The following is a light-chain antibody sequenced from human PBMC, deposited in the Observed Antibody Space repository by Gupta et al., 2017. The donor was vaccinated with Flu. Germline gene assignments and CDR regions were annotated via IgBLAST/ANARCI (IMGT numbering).Light chain of an antibody. CDR1: SSNIGSKG. CDR3: AAWDGSRNCLV. J-gene: IGLJ3*02. Sequence: VTVTSSGSSSNIGSKGVHWYQQNPGPAPELLIYGNDDRPSGIPERFSGSNSGTTATLTISRLEAEDETDYYCAAWDGSRNCLVFGGGTKLTVL. CDR2: GND. V-gene: IGLV1-44*01.